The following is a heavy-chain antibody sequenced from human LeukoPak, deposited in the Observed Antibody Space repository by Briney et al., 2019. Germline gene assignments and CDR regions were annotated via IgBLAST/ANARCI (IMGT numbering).Heavy chain of an antibody. CDR2: INPNSGGT. J-gene: IGHJ4*02. Sequence: ASVKVSCKASGYTFTGYYMHWVRQAPGQGLEWMGRINPNSGGTNYAQKFQGRVTMTRDTSISTAYMELSRLRSDDTAVYHCARVSSGGSSGYLFDYWGQGTLVTVSS. CDR1: GYTFTGYY. V-gene: IGHV1-2*06. D-gene: IGHD3-22*01. CDR3: ARVSSGGSSGYLFDY.